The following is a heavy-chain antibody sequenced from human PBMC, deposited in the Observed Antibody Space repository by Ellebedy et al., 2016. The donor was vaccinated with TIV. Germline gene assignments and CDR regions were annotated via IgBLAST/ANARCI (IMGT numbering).Heavy chain of an antibody. D-gene: IGHD6-19*01. V-gene: IGHV5-10-1*01. J-gene: IGHJ2*01. CDR1: GYRFTDYW. Sequence: GESLKIPCQGSGYRFTDYWITWVRQMHGKGLEWMGKIDLLASTSDYSPSFQGHVTISADRSINTAYLQWSSLKASDSAMYYCARHALGISGWWYFDLWGRGTLVTVSS. CDR3: ARHALGISGWWYFDL. CDR2: IDLLASTS.